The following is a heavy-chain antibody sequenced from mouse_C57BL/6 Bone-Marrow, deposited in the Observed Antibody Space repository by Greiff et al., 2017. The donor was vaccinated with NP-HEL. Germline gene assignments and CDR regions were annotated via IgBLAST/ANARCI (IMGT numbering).Heavy chain of an antibody. J-gene: IGHJ1*03. CDR1: GYTFTSYW. D-gene: IGHD1-1*01. CDR2: IDPSDSYT. Sequence: QVQLQQPGAELVRPGTSVKLSCKASGYTFTSYWMHWVKQRPGQGLEWIGVIDPSDSYTNYNEKFKSKATLTVDKSSSTAYMQLSSLTSEDSAVYYCARKDFYYYGRDWYFDVWGTGTTVTVSS. V-gene: IGHV1-59*01. CDR3: ARKDFYYYGRDWYFDV.